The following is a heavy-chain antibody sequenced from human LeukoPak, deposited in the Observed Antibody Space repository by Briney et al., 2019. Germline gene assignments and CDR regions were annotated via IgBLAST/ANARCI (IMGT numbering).Heavy chain of an antibody. CDR3: ARALAATLIDDAFDI. J-gene: IGHJ3*02. V-gene: IGHV3-21*01. CDR2: ISSSSSYI. CDR1: GFTFSSYS. Sequence: GGSLRLSCAASGFTFSSYSMNWVRQAPGKGLEWVSSISSSSSYIYYADSVKGRFTISRDNAKNSLYLQMNSLRAEDTAVYYCARALAATLIDDAFDIWGQGTMVTVSS. D-gene: IGHD6-25*01.